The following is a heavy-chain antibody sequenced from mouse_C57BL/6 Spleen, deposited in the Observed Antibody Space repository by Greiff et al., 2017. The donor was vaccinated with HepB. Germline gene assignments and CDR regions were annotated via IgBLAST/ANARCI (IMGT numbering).Heavy chain of an antibody. CDR2: INPNNGGT. V-gene: IGHV1-26*01. D-gene: IGHD2-10*01. J-gene: IGHJ3*01. CDR1: GYTFTDYY. CDR3: ARSLLPFAY. Sequence: EVQLQQSGPELVKPGASVKISCKASGYTFTDYYMNWVKQSHGKSLEWIGDINPNNGGTSYNQKFKGKATLTVDKSSSTAYMERRSLTSEDSAVYYCARSLLPFAYWGQGTLVTVSA.